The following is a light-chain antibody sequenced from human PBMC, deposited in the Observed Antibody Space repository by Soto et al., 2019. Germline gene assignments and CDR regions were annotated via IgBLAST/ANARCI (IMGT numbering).Light chain of an antibody. J-gene: IGKJ2*01. CDR2: GGS. CDR3: QQYGRSPPT. V-gene: IGKV3-20*01. CDR1: QSVSSRS. Sequence: EIVLTQSPGTLSLSPGERATLSCWASQSVSSRSLAWYQHKPGQAPRLLIHGGSGRATGIPDRFSGSGSGTDFTLTIIRLEHEDFAVYYCQQYGRSPPTFGQGTKLEIK.